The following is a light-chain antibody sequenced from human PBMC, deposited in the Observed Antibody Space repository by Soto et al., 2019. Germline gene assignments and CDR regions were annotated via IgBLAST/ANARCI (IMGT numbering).Light chain of an antibody. CDR1: QNLGDGR. CDR2: DAS. CDR3: QEHASS. V-gene: IGKV3-20*01. Sequence: EIVLTRFRGPLSLSPGERATLSCRATQNLGDGRLAWYQQTPGQPPTLLIYDASTRATGIPDRFSGSGSGTDFTLTISRLEPEDFAIYFWQEHASSFGQLTLLENK. J-gene: IGKJ5*01.